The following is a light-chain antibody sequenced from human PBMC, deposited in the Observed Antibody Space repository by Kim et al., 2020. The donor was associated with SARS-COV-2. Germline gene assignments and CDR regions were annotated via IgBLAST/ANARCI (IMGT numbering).Light chain of an antibody. CDR2: ERS. CDR1: QSISIY. V-gene: IGKV1-39*01. J-gene: IGKJ4*01. CDR3: QQSYSSPPT. Sequence: DIQMTQSPCSLSASVGDSVTLTCRASQSISIYLNWYQQKPEKAPKLLIFERSSLQSGVPSRFSGRGSGRDFTLTISSLQPEDFATYFCQQSYSSPPTFGGGTKVDIK.